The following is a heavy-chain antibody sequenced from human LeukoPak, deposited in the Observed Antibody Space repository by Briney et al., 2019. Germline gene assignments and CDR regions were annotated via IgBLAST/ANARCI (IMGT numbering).Heavy chain of an antibody. CDR3: AKGSKLVVITRDHYMAV. J-gene: IGHJ6*03. CDR2: ISYDGSNK. D-gene: IGHD3-22*01. CDR1: GFTFSTYA. V-gene: IGHV3-30*04. Sequence: GGSLRLSCAASGFTFSTYAMHWVRQAPGKGLEWVAVISYDGSNKFYADSVKGRFTISRDNSKNTLYLQMNSLRAGDTAVYYCAKGSKLVVITRDHYMAVWGKGTTVTISS.